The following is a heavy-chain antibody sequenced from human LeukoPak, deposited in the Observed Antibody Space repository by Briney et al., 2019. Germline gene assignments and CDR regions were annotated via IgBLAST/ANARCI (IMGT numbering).Heavy chain of an antibody. CDR2: ISTQSGNT. CDR1: GYTLTSYG. D-gene: IGHD4-17*01. V-gene: IGHV1-18*01. J-gene: IGHJ4*02. CDR3: ARGAYGDK. Sequence: SVKVSCKASGYTLTSYGINWMRQAPGQGLEWMGWISTQSGNTNYAQKVQGRLTLTTDRSTNTAYMELRSLRSDDTAVYYCARGAYGDKWGQGTMVTVSS.